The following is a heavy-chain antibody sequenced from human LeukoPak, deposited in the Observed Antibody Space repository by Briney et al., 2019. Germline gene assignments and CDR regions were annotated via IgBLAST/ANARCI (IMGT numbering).Heavy chain of an antibody. CDR3: TRGLLRGNAFDI. J-gene: IGHJ3*02. CDR1: GFTFGDYA. CDR2: IRSKRYGGTA. D-gene: IGHD1-26*01. V-gene: IGHV3-49*03. Sequence: GGSLRLSCTGSGFTFGDYAMSWFRQAPGKGLEWVGFIRSKRYGGTAEDAASVKGRFTISRDDSKSIAYLQMNSLKTEDTAVYFCTRGLLRGNAFDIWGRGTMVTVSS.